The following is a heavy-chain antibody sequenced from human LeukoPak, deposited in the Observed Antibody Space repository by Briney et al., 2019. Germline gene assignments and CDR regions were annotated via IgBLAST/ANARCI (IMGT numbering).Heavy chain of an antibody. Sequence: SETLTLTCTVSGGSISSYYWSWNRQPPGKGLEWIGYIYYSGSTNYNPSLKSRVTISVDTSKNQFSLKLSSATAADTAVYYCARDRGDVPPTHWGQGTLVTVSS. D-gene: IGHD3-10*01. CDR1: GGSISSYY. J-gene: IGHJ4*02. V-gene: IGHV4-59*01. CDR3: ARDRGDVPPTH. CDR2: IYYSGST.